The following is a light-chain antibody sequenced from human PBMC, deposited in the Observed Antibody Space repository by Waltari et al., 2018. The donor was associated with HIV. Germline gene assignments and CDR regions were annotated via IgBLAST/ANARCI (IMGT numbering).Light chain of an antibody. V-gene: IGKV3-15*01. Sequence: EIVMTQSPATLFMSPGERATFFCRASQSVSSNLACYQQKFGQAPRLLIYDASTRATGIPARFSGSGSGTEFTLTISSLQSEDFAVYYCQQYNNWPPGYTFGQGTKLEIK. CDR1: QSVSSN. CDR2: DAS. J-gene: IGKJ2*01. CDR3: QQYNNWPPGYT.